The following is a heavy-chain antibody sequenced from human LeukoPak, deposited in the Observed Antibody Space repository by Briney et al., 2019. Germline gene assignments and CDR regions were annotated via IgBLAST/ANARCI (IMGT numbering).Heavy chain of an antibody. CDR2: INAGNGNT. D-gene: IGHD3-22*01. J-gene: IGHJ4*02. CDR3: ARDKYVYYDSSGYYAPFDY. V-gene: IGHV1-3*01. Sequence: ASVTVSCKASGYTFTSYAMHWVRQAPGQRLEWMGWINAGNGNTKYSQKFQGRVTITRDTSASTAYMELSSLRSDDTAVYYCARDKYVYYDSSGYYAPFDYWGQGTLVTVSS. CDR1: GYTFTSYA.